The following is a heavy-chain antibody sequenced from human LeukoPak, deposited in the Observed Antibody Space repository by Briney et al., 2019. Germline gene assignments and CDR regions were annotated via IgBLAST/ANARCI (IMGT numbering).Heavy chain of an antibody. J-gene: IGHJ4*02. CDR3: ARHTGSNYYFDF. CDR1: GYSFTSYW. CDR2: IFPGDSDT. D-gene: IGHD1-1*01. Sequence: GESLKISCKGSGYSFTSYWIAWVRQMPGKGLEWMGIIFPGDSDTRYSPSFQGQVTISADKSIKTAHLQWSSLKASDTAMYYCARHTGSNYYFDFWGQGTLVTVSS. V-gene: IGHV5-51*01.